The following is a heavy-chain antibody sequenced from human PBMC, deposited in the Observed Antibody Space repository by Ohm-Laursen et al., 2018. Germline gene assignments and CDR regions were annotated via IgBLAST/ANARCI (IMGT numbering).Heavy chain of an antibody. Sequence: SLRLSCVASGFTFSSYAMSWVRQAPGKGLEWVAVISYDGSNKYYADSVKGRFTISRDNSKNTLYLQMNSLRAEDAAVYYCAKDRNYGDYGLGFYFDYWGQGTLVTVSS. CDR1: GFTFSSYA. J-gene: IGHJ4*02. V-gene: IGHV3-30*18. CDR2: ISYDGSNK. D-gene: IGHD4-17*01. CDR3: AKDRNYGDYGLGFYFDY.